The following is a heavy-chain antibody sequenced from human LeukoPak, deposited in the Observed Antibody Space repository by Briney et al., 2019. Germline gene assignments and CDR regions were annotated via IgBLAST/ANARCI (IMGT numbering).Heavy chain of an antibody. CDR1: GFTFSNAW. D-gene: IGHD6-13*01. CDR2: IKSKTDGGTT. CDR3: TTDTGIAAAGMDY. Sequence: PGGSLRLSCAASGFTFSNAWMSWVRQAPGKGLEWVGRIKSKTDGGTTDYAAPVKGRFTISRDDSKNTLYLQMNSLKTEDTAVYYCTTDTGIAAAGMDYWGQGTLVTVSS. J-gene: IGHJ4*02. V-gene: IGHV3-15*07.